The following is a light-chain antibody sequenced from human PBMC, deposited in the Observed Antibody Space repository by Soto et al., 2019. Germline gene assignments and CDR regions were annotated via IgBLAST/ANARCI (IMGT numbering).Light chain of an antibody. Sequence: EIVLTQSPATLSLSPGIRATLSCRASQSVRSNLAWYQQKPGQAPRLLIYGASTRATGIPARFSGSGSGTEFTLTVSRLQSEDLAVYYCQKYNNWPPITVGQGTRLEIK. J-gene: IGKJ5*01. CDR1: QSVRSN. V-gene: IGKV3-15*01. CDR2: GAS. CDR3: QKYNNWPPIT.